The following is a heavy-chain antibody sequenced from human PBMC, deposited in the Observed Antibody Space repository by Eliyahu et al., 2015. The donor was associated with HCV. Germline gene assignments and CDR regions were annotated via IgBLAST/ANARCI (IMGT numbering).Heavy chain of an antibody. CDR3: VKERKDFSSRKRYYVLDV. CDR1: GFKFDDFA. Sequence: VRLEESGGGLAQPGRSLRLSCVVSGFKFDDFAMHWVRLVPGKGLEWVSLITWNSATLAYADSVKGRFTISRDNARKSLYLQMNSLRVEDTALYYCVKERKDFSSRKRYYVLDVWGHGTTVTVSS. D-gene: IGHD2-2*01. J-gene: IGHJ6*02. CDR2: ITWNSATL. V-gene: IGHV3-9*01.